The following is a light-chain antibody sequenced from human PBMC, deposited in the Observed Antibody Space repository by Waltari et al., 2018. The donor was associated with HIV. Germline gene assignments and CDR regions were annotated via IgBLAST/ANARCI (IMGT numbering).Light chain of an antibody. CDR3: QHRGDWPYT. V-gene: IGKV3-11*01. J-gene: IGKJ2*01. CDR1: QSVTTY. Sequence: EIVLTQSPATLSLSPGERATLSCRASQSVTTYLAWYQQKPGQPPRLLIYDASNRATGIPARFSGSGSGTDFTLTISSLEPEDFAIYYCQHRGDWPYTFGQGTELEFK. CDR2: DAS.